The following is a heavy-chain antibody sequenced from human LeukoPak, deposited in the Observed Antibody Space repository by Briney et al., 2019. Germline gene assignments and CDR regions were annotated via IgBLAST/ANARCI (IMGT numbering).Heavy chain of an antibody. D-gene: IGHD3-10*01. CDR2: INHSGST. V-gene: IGHV4-39*07. Sequence: SETLSLTCTVSGGSISSSSYYWGWIRQPPGMGLEWIGEINHSGSTNYNPSLKSRVTISVDTSKNQFSLKLSSVTAADTAVYYCARAPRITMVRGVIRNYYYYYMDVWGKGTTVTVSS. CDR3: ARAPRITMVRGVIRNYYYYYMDV. J-gene: IGHJ6*03. CDR1: GGSISSSSYY.